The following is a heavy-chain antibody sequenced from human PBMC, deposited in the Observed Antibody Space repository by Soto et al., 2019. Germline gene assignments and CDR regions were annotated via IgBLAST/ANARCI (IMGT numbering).Heavy chain of an antibody. D-gene: IGHD4-17*01. Sequence: SETLPLTWTVSGGSISSGGYYWIWMRQYPGKSLEWIGYIYYSGSTYYTPSLKSRVTLSADTSKNHFPLKPSSVTPADTAVYYCARYGETRSYSYAMDVWSLGTTGSISS. CDR2: IYYSGST. CDR3: ARYGETRSYSYAMDV. J-gene: IGHJ6*02. V-gene: IGHV4-31*02. CDR1: GGSISSGGYY.